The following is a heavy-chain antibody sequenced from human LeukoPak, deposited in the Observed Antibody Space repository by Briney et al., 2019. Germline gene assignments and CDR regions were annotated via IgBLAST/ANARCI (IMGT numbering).Heavy chain of an antibody. D-gene: IGHD1-1*01. CDR3: VRGGQSTNCFDY. V-gene: IGHV3-64*02. Sequence: PGGSLRLSCAASGFIFSSYAMQWVRQAPGKELECISAITGNGGGTFYADSVKGRFTISRDNPKNTLFLQMDSLKAEDMAVYYCVRGGQSTNCFDYWGQGILVTVSS. CDR2: ITGNGGGT. CDR1: GFIFSSYA. J-gene: IGHJ4*02.